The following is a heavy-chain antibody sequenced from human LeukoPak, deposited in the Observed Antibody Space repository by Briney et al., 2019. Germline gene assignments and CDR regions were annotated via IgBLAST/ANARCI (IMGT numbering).Heavy chain of an antibody. CDR1: GGTFSSYA. V-gene: IGHV1-69*05. D-gene: IGHD3-22*01. J-gene: IGHJ4*02. Sequence: SVKVSCKASGGTFSSYAISWVRQAPGQGLGWMGGIIPIFGTANYAQKFQGRVTITTDESTSTAYMELSSLRSEDTAVYYCAVGYYDSSGYRPIDYWGQGTLVTVSS. CDR2: IIPIFGTA. CDR3: AVGYYDSSGYRPIDY.